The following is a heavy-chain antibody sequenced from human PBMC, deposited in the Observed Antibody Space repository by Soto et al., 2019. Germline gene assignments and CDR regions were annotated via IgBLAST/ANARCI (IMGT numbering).Heavy chain of an antibody. CDR1: GSSVSSWNC. V-gene: IGHV4-28*05. J-gene: IGHJ4*02. D-gene: IGHD2-2*02. CDR3: ATIAEIPGQVDY. Sequence: QVQLQESGPGLVKPSDTLSLTCAVSGSSVSSWNCWGWIRQPPAKGLEWIGHIYYSGNISHSSSLQSRVTMEVDTSKNQFSLKLRSVTAEDTAVYYCATIAEIPGQVDYWGQGTLVNVSS. CDR2: IYYSGNI.